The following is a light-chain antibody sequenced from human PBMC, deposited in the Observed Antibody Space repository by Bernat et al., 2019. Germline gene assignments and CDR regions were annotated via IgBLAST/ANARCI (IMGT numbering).Light chain of an antibody. CDR3: QQYNKWPWT. V-gene: IGKV3-15*01. CDR2: DAS. CDR1: QSVSSSY. J-gene: IGKJ1*01. Sequence: EIVLTQSPGTLSLSPGERATLSCRASQSVSSSYLAWYQQIPGQAPRLLTHDASTRATGIPARFSGSGSGTEFTLTISSLQSEDFAVYYCQQYNKWPWTFGQGTKVEIK.